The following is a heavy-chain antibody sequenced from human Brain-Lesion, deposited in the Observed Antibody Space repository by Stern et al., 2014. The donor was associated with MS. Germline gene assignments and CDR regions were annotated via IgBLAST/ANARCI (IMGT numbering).Heavy chain of an antibody. D-gene: IGHD4-17*01. CDR1: GFTFSYNA. V-gene: IGHV3-30*01. J-gene: IGHJ4*02. CDR3: ARGGAVTTSDYSLDY. CDR2: ISYDGSDK. Sequence: QVPLVESGGGVVQPGRSLRLSCAASGFTFSYNAMPWVRQAPGQGLEWVALISYDGSDKNDADSVKGRFTISRDNSRNTLYLQMNSLRVDDTAVYYCARGGAVTTSDYSLDYWGQGILVTVSS.